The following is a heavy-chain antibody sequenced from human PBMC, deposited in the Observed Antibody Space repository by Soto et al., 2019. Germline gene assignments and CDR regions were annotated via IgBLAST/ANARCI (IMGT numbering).Heavy chain of an antibody. D-gene: IGHD2-21*01. Sequence: LRLSCAASGFTVSNSYMSWVRQAPGKGLEWVSVIYSGGSTYYADSVKGRFTISRDSSKNTLYLQMNSLRAEDTAVYYCARGFQSSFGYWGQGTLVTVSS. CDR3: ARGFQSSFGY. CDR1: GFTVSNSY. CDR2: IYSGGST. V-gene: IGHV3-53*01. J-gene: IGHJ4*02.